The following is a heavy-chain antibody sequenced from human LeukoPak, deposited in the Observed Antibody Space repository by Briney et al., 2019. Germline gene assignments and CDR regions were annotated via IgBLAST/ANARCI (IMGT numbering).Heavy chain of an antibody. Sequence: GGSLRLSCAASGFTFSSYAMSWVRQAPGKGLEWVSAISGSGESSYYADSVEGRFTISRDNSENTVYLQVNSMRADDSAVYYCAKGEDDYPFYFYMDVWGKGTTVTVSS. CDR2: ISGSGESS. D-gene: IGHD4-11*01. J-gene: IGHJ6*03. CDR1: GFTFSSYA. CDR3: AKGEDDYPFYFYMDV. V-gene: IGHV3-23*01.